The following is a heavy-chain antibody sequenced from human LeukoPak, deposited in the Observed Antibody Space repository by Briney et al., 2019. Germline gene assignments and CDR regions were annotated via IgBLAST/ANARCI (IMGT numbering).Heavy chain of an antibody. J-gene: IGHJ4*02. D-gene: IGHD1-26*01. Sequence: PSETLSLTCAVSGGSFSGYYWSWIRQPPPKGLESIGEINHSGRPNYNPSLKSPVTISVDTSKNQFSLKLSSVTAADTAVYYCARAWEGTDYWGQGTLVTVSS. CDR2: INHSGRP. CDR3: ARAWEGTDY. CDR1: GGSFSGYY. V-gene: IGHV4-34*01.